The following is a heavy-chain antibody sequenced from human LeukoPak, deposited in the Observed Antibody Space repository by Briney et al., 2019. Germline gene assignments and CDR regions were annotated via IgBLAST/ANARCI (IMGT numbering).Heavy chain of an antibody. D-gene: IGHD2-21*02. V-gene: IGHV3-13*01. CDR1: GFTFSTYD. J-gene: IGHJ4*02. CDR3: AKDWGYCGGDCYPYYFDY. CDR2: IGTANDT. Sequence: PGGSLRLSCAASGFTFSTYDMHWVRQATGKGLEWVSSIGTANDTYYPGSVKGRFTISRENAKNSLYLQMNSLRAEDTAVYYCAKDWGYCGGDCYPYYFDYWGQGTLVTVSS.